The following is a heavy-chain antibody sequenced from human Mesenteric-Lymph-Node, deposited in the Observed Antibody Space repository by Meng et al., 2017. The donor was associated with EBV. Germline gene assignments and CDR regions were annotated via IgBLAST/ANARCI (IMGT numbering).Heavy chain of an antibody. Sequence: HGRRQESGPGLLKPSGTLSLTCDVSGDSISSSNWWSWVRQPPGKGLEWVGEIYHSGTTNYNPSLKSRVTISVDKSKNQFSLKLASVTAADTAVYYCTRGIGDYYDGSGYSYYFDHWGQGTLVTVSS. D-gene: IGHD3-22*01. J-gene: IGHJ4*02. CDR3: TRGIGDYYDGSGYSYYFDH. CDR2: IYHSGTT. CDR1: GDSISSSNW. V-gene: IGHV4-4*02.